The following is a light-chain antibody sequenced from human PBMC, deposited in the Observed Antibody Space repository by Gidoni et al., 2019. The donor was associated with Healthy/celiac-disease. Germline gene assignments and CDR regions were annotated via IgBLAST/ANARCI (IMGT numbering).Light chain of an antibody. CDR2: EAS. V-gene: IGKV1-33*01. J-gene: IGKJ2*03. CDR1: QDISNS. Sequence: DIQVTQSPSSLSASVGDRVTITCHASQDISNSLNWYQHKPGKAPKLLIYEASSLQTGVPSRFSGSGSGTDFTFTISSQQPEDIATYYWQRYDNLRSFGQXTKLEIK. CDR3: QRYDNLRS.